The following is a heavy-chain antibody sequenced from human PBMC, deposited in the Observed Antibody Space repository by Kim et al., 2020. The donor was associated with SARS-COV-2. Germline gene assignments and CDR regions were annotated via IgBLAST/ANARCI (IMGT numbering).Heavy chain of an antibody. Sequence: GESLKISCKGSGYSFTSYWIGWVRQMPGKGLEWMGIIYPGDSDTRYSPSFQGQVTISADKSISTAYLQWSSLKASDTAMYYCARRARVPNGLWFGELLSRRYFDYWGQGTLVTVSS. D-gene: IGHD3-10*01. V-gene: IGHV5-51*01. CDR1: GYSFTSYW. J-gene: IGHJ4*02. CDR3: ARRARVPNGLWFGELLSRRYFDY. CDR2: IYPGDSDT.